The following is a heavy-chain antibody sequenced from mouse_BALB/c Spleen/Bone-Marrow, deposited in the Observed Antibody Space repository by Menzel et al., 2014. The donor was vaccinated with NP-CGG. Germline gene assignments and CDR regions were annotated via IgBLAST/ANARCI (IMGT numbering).Heavy chain of an antibody. Sequence: VKLMESGAELARPGASVKMSCKASGYTFTSYTMHWVKQRPGQGLEWIGYINPSSGYTNYNQKFKDKATLPADKSSSTAYMQLSSLTSEDSAVYYCARSNGNYVLAYWGQGTLVTVSA. J-gene: IGHJ3*01. CDR3: ARSNGNYVLAY. CDR2: INPSSGYT. V-gene: IGHV1-4*01. D-gene: IGHD2-1*01. CDR1: GYTFTSYT.